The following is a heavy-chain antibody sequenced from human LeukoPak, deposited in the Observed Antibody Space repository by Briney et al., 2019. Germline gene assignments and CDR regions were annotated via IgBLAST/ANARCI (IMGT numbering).Heavy chain of an antibody. CDR2: VYSGGSI. Sequence: GGSLRLSCADSGLIVSSNYMTWVRQAPGKGLEWVSVVYSGGSIYYADSVKGRFTISRDNSRNTLYLQMNSLRAEDTAVYYCARALNGFDIWGPGTLVTVSS. V-gene: IGHV3-53*01. J-gene: IGHJ3*02. CDR3: ARALNGFDI. CDR1: GLIVSSNY.